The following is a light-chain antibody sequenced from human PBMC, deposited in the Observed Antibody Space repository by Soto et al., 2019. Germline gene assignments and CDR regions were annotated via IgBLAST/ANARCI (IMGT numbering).Light chain of an antibody. CDR1: QGIRND. Sequence: DIQMTQSPSSLSASVGYTVTITCRASQGIRNDLDWYQQQPGKAPKLLIYAASNLQGGVPSRFSGSGSGTEFTLTISSLQPEDFAAYYCLQHNTYPYTFGQGTKLEIK. J-gene: IGKJ2*01. CDR3: LQHNTYPYT. V-gene: IGKV1-17*01. CDR2: AAS.